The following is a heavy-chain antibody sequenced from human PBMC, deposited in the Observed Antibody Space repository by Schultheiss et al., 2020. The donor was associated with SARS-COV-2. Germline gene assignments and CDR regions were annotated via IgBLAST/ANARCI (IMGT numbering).Heavy chain of an antibody. CDR1: GFTFATYN. D-gene: IGHD2-15*01. V-gene: IGHV3-21*01. CDR3: VRDRSWWTPYNCFDL. CDR2: IRSSGRYI. Sequence: GGSLRLSCAASGFTFATYNMHWVRQAPGKGLEFVASIRSSGRYIYYADSMQGRFTVSRDNANNSLYLQMHSLRVEDTAVYYCVRDRSWWTPYNCFDLWGRGTLVTVSS. J-gene: IGHJ5*02.